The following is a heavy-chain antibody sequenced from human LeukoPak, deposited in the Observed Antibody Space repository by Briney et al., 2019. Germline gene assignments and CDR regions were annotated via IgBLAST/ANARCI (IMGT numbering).Heavy chain of an antibody. V-gene: IGHV4-39*01. CDR1: GGSISSSSYY. CDR3: ARAPGYYDSKGDY. Sequence: SETLSLTCTVSGGSISSSSYYWGWIRRPPGKGLEWIGSIYYSGSTYYNPSLKSRVTISVDTSKNQFSLKLSSVTAADTAVYYCARAPGYYDSKGDYWGQGTLVTVSS. J-gene: IGHJ4*02. CDR2: IYYSGST. D-gene: IGHD3-22*01.